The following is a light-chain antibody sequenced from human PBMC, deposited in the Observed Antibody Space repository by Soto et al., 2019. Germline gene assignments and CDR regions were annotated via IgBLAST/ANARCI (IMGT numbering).Light chain of an antibody. V-gene: IGLV2-14*04. CDR3: SSYTSSSTLYV. CDR1: SSDVGGYNY. CDR2: DVS. J-gene: IGLJ1*01. Sequence: TISCTGTSSDVGGYNYVSWYQQHPGKAPKLMIYDVSNRPSGVSNRFSGSKSGNTASLTISGLQAEDEADYYCSSYTSSSTLYVFGTGTKVTVL.